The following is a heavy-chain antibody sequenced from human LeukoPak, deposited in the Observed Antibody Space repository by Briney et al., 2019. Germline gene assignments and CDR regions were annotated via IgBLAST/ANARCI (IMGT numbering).Heavy chain of an antibody. CDR3: ARDDGWFGESLTPDY. J-gene: IGHJ4*02. CDR2: ISAYNGNT. Sequence: ASVKVSCKASGYTFTSYGISWVRQAPGQGLEWMGWISAYNGNTNYAQKFQGRVTMTRDTSTGTVYMELSSLRSEDTAVYYCARDDGWFGESLTPDYWGQGTLVTVSS. V-gene: IGHV1-18*01. CDR1: GYTFTSYG. D-gene: IGHD3-10*01.